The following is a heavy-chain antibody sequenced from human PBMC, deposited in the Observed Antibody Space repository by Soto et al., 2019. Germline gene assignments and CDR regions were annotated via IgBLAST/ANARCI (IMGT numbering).Heavy chain of an antibody. CDR2: ISDSGATT. V-gene: IGHV3-23*01. CDR1: GFPFGENA. J-gene: IGHJ4*02. CDR3: AKEDTSSGSLDY. D-gene: IGHD6-19*01. Sequence: GSLRLSCAASGFPFGENAMSWVRQAPGKGLEWVSGISDSGATTYYADSVRGRFTISRDNSKNTLYPQMKSLRAEDSASYYCAKEDTSSGSLDYWGQGALVTVSS.